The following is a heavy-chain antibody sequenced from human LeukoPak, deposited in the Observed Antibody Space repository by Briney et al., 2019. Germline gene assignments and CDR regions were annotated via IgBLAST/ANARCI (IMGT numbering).Heavy chain of an antibody. CDR3: ARDLIAVAGTEDY. V-gene: IGHV3-33*01. D-gene: IGHD6-19*01. Sequence: GGSLRLSCVASGFTFSSYGMHWVRQAPGKGLEWVAVIWYDGSNRYYADSVKGRFTISRDNSKNTLYLQMNSLRAEDTAVYYCARDLIAVAGTEDYWGQGTLVTVSS. CDR1: GFTFSSYG. J-gene: IGHJ4*02. CDR2: IWYDGSNR.